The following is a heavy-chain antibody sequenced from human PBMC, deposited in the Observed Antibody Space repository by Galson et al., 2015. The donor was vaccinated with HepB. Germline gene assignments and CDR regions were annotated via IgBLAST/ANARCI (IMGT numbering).Heavy chain of an antibody. CDR3: AKGQAYCSSTSCYSSYYYYGMNV. Sequence: SLRLSCAASGFTFSSYGMHWVRQAPGKGLEWVAVISYDGSNKYYADSVKGRFTISRDNSKNTLYLQMNSLRAEDTAVYYCAKGQAYCSSTSCYSSYYYYGMNVWGQGTTVTVSS. D-gene: IGHD2-2*01. V-gene: IGHV3-30*18. J-gene: IGHJ6*02. CDR1: GFTFSSYG. CDR2: ISYDGSNK.